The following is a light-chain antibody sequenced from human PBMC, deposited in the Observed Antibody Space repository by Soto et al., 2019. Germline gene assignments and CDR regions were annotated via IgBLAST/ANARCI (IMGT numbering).Light chain of an antibody. Sequence: QSVLTQPASVSGSPGQSITISCTGTSSDVGNYNLVSWYQQHPGKAPKLMIYEGSKRPSGVSNRFSASKSGNTASLTISGLHAEDEADYYCCSYAGSSTYYVFGTGTKLTVL. V-gene: IGLV2-23*01. J-gene: IGLJ1*01. CDR3: CSYAGSSTYYV. CDR2: EGS. CDR1: SSDVGNYNL.